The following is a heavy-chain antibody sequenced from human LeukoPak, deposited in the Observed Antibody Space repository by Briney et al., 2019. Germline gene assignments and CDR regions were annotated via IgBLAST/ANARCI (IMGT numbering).Heavy chain of an antibody. J-gene: IGHJ4*02. Sequence: PGGSLRLSCAASGFSSENSWMAWVRQAPGKGLEWVANINEYSTRKNYDDSVKGRFTIFRDNARNSFFLQMNNVRADDTAVYYCTRDKAYSTFDYWGQGTLVIVSS. CDR1: GFSSENSW. D-gene: IGHD4-11*01. V-gene: IGHV3-7*01. CDR2: INEYSTRK. CDR3: TRDKAYSTFDY.